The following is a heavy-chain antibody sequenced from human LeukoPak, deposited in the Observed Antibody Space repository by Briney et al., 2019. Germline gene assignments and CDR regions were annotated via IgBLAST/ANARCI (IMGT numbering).Heavy chain of an antibody. CDR3: ASDLGYCSSTSCYRWYNWFDP. Sequence: SETLSLTCTVSGYSISSGYYWGWIRQPPGKGLEWIGSIYHSGSTYYNPSLKSRVTISVDTSKNQFSLKLSSVTAADTAVYYCASDLGYCSSTSCYRWYNWFDPWGQGTLVTVSS. CDR2: IYHSGST. D-gene: IGHD2-2*01. V-gene: IGHV4-38-2*02. CDR1: GYSISSGYY. J-gene: IGHJ5*02.